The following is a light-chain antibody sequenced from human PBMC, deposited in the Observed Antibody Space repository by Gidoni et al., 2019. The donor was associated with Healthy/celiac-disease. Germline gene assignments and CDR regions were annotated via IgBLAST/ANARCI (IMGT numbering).Light chain of an antibody. CDR2: RNN. J-gene: IGLJ3*02. CDR3: AAWDDSLSGWV. V-gene: IGLV1-47*01. CDR1: SSNIGSNY. Sequence: QSVLTQPPSASGTPGQRVTISCSGSSSNIGSNYLYWYQQLPGTAPKRLIYRNNQRPSGVPARFSGSKSGTSASLAISGLRSEDEADYYCAAWDDSLSGWVFGGGTKLTVL.